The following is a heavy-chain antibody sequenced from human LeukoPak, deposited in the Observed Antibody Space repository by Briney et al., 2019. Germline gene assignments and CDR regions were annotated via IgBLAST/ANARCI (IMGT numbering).Heavy chain of an antibody. CDR2: IYYSGST. V-gene: IGHV4-59*01. J-gene: IGHJ4*02. CDR3: ARAEGYDFWSGYKSPPVYSDY. Sequence: PSETLSLTCTVSGGSISSYYWSWIRQPPGKGLEWIGYIYYSGSTNYNPSLKSRVTISVDTSKNQFSLKLSSVTAADTAVYYCARAEGYDFWSGYKSPPVYSDYWGQGTLVTVSS. CDR1: GGSISSYY. D-gene: IGHD3-3*01.